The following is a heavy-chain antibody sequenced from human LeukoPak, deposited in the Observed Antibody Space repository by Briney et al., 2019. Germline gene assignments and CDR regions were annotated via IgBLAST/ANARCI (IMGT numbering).Heavy chain of an antibody. V-gene: IGHV1-18*04. CDR3: AREGRFLEWSSPDY. CDR1: GYMFTSYG. D-gene: IGHD3-3*01. CDR2: ISTYNGKT. Sequence: ASVKVSCKASGYMFTSYGISWVRPAPGEGLEWMGWISTYNGKTNYAQKVQGRVTMTTDTSTRTAYMELRSLRSDDTAVYYCAREGRFLEWSSPDYWGQGTLVTVSS. J-gene: IGHJ4*02.